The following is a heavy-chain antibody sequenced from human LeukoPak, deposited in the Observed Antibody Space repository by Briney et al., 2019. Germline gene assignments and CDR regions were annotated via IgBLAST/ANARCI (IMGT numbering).Heavy chain of an antibody. D-gene: IGHD1-26*01. CDR3: ARDSGSYYAN. Sequence: PSETLSLTCTVSGGSISSGGYYWSWIRQPPGKGLEWIGYIYHSGSTYYNPSLKSRVTISVDRSKNQFSLKLSSVTAADTAVYYCARDSGSYYANWGQGTLVTVSS. J-gene: IGHJ4*02. V-gene: IGHV4-30-2*01. CDR2: IYHSGST. CDR1: GGSISSGGYY.